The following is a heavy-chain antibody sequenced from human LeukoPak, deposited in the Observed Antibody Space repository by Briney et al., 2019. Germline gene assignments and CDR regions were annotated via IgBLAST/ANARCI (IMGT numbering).Heavy chain of an antibody. V-gene: IGHV4-34*01. Sequence: SETLSLTCAVYGGSFSGYYWSWIRQPPGKGLEWIGEINHSGSTSYNPSLKSRVTISVDTSKNQFSLKLSSVTAADTAVYYCAREDLSGGSCYYFDYWGQGTLVTVSS. J-gene: IGHJ4*02. CDR3: AREDLSGGSCYYFDY. CDR1: GGSFSGYY. CDR2: INHSGST. D-gene: IGHD2-15*01.